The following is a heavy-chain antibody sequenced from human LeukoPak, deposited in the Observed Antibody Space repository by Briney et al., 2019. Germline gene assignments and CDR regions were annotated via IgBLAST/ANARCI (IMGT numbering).Heavy chain of an antibody. CDR1: RFTIDGYA. J-gene: IGHJ6*03. CDR2: ISWNSGNI. Sequence: GRSLRLSCAASRFTIDGYAMHWVRLTPGKGLEWVSGISWNSGNIGYADSVKGRFTISRDNAKNSLYLQMNSLRAEDTALYYCARGDYYDRSGYLMGSNYYYYYMDVWGKGTTVTVSS. D-gene: IGHD3-22*01. CDR3: ARGDYYDRSGYLMGSNYYYYYMDV. V-gene: IGHV3-9*01.